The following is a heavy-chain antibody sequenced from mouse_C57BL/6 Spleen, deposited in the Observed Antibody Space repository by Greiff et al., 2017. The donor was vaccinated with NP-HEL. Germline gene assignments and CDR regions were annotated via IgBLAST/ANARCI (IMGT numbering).Heavy chain of an antibody. D-gene: IGHD2-2*01. CDR3: ARDEGLRRGGNFDY. CDR1: GFTFSSYA. CDR2: ISDGGSYT. Sequence: DVQLVESGGGLVKPGGSLKLSCAASGFTFSSYAMSWVRQTPEKRLEWVATISDGGSYTYYPDNVKGRFTISRDNAKNNLYLQMSHLKSEDTAMYYCARDEGLRRGGNFDYWGQGTTLTVSS. J-gene: IGHJ2*01. V-gene: IGHV5-4*01.